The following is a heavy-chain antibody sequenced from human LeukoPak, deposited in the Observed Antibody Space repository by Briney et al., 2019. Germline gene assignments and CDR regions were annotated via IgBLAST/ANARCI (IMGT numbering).Heavy chain of an antibody. V-gene: IGHV1-2*02. Sequence: ASVKVSCKASGYTFTGYYIHWVRQAPGQGLEWMGWINPNSGGTNYAQKFQGRVTMTRDTSITTAYMELRSLRSDDTAVYYCAREVGSSGYSFLVNWFDPWGQGTLVTVSS. CDR2: INPNSGGT. CDR3: AREVGSSGYSFLVNWFDP. J-gene: IGHJ5*02. D-gene: IGHD3-22*01. CDR1: GYTFTGYY.